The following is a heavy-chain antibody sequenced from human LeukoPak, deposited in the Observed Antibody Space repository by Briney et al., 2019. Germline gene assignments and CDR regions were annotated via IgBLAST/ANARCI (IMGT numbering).Heavy chain of an antibody. CDR2: IKQDGSEK. D-gene: IGHD6-13*01. CDR3: TREGILAGVDY. Sequence: PGGSLRLSCAASGFIFTSYWMSWVRQAPGKGLEWVANIKQDGSEKNYVDSVKGRFTISRDNAKNSMSLQMNSLRAEDTAVYYCTREGILAGVDYWGQGTLVTVSS. J-gene: IGHJ4*02. CDR1: GFIFTSYW. V-gene: IGHV3-7*01.